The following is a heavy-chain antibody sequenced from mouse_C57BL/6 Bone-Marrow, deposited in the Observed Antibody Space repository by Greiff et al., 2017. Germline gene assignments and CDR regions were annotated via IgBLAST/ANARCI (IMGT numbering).Heavy chain of an antibody. V-gene: IGHV5-4*03. J-gene: IGHJ4*01. CDR3: ARAQAPGYAMDY. CDR1: GFTFSSYA. Sequence: EVKLVESGGGLVKPGGSLKLSCAASGFTFSSYAMSWVRQTPEKRLEWVATISDGGSYTYYPDNVKGRFTISRDNAKNNLYLQMSHLKSEDTAMYYCARAQAPGYAMDYWGQGTSVTVSS. CDR2: ISDGGSYT. D-gene: IGHD3-2*02.